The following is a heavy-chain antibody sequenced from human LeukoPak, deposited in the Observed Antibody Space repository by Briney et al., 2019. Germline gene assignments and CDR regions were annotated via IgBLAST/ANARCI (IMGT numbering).Heavy chain of an antibody. CDR3: ARYRVATINYFDY. J-gene: IGHJ4*02. Sequence: SESVSLTCTVSGGSISNNGYYWAWIRQPPGKGLEWIGAFHYSGSTYYNPSREDPLSLSVDTSKNQFSMKLTSMTAADTAVYFCARYRVATINYFDYWGQG. D-gene: IGHD5-12*01. CDR1: GGSISNNGYY. V-gene: IGHV4-39*01. CDR2: FHYSGST.